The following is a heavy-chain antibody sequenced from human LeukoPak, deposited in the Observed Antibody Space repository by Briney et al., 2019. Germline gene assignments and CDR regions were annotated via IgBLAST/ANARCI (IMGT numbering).Heavy chain of an antibody. V-gene: IGHV4-38-2*02. CDR2: IYHSGRT. Sequence: SETLSLTCTVSGYSISSGYYWGWIRQPPGKGLEWIGSIYHSGRTFYNPSLKSRVTISVDTSKNQFSLKLSSVTAADTAVYYCARKGGGQLVNTRRWFDPWGQGTLVTVSS. J-gene: IGHJ5*02. D-gene: IGHD6-6*01. CDR1: GYSISSGYY. CDR3: ARKGGGQLVNTRRWFDP.